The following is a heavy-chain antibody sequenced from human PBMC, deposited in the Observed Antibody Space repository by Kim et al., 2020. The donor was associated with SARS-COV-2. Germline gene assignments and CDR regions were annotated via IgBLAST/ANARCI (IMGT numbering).Heavy chain of an antibody. Sequence: GGSLRLSCEASGFNFDDYAMHWIRQAPGKGLEWVSGISGKSGVGPISYGDSVMGRFTVSRDNAQSSLYLQMNSLRVEDTAVYYCTKGIHWKTPRPHSWGQGTLVTVSP. V-gene: IGHV3-9*01. CDR2: ISGKSGVGPI. J-gene: IGHJ4*02. CDR3: TKGIHWKTPRPHS. CDR1: GFNFDDYA. D-gene: IGHD1-1*01.